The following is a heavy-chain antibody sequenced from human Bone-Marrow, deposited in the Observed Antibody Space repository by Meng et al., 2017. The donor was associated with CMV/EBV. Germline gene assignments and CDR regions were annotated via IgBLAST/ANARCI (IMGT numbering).Heavy chain of an antibody. CDR1: GFIFSKYA. CDR3: AKDGGSGYSSSSIPYYYYGMDV. Sequence: GESLKISCAASGFIFSKYAMHWVRQAPGKGLEWVAVIWYDGSNKYYADSVKGRFTISRDNSKNTLYLQMNSLRAEDTAVYYCAKDGGSGYSSSSIPYYYYGMDVWGQGTTVTGSS. D-gene: IGHD6-6*01. V-gene: IGHV3-33*06. J-gene: IGHJ6*01. CDR2: IWYDGSNK.